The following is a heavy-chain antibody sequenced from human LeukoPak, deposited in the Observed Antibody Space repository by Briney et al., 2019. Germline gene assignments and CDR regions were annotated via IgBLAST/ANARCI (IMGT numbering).Heavy chain of an antibody. J-gene: IGHJ5*02. V-gene: IGHV1-2*02. D-gene: IGHD2-2*01. CDR2: INPNSGGT. CDR1: GYTFTGYY. Sequence: GASVKVSCKASGYTFTGYYMHWVRQAPGQGLEWMGWINPNSGGTNYAQKFQGRVTISADKSISTAYLQWSSLKASDTAMYYCATTRHCSSTSCTPSWFDPWGQGTLVTVSS. CDR3: ATTRHCSSTSCTPSWFDP.